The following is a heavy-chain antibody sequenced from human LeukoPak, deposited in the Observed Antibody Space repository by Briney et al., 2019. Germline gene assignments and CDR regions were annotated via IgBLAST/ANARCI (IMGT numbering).Heavy chain of an antibody. Sequence: PGGSQRLSCVASGSTFSNYAMSWVRQAPGKGLEWVSVISASGRSTYYADSVRGRFAISRDNSKNTLDLQMNSLRAEDTAVYYCAKDPDRSGWSSYYFDYWGQGTLVTVSS. CDR2: ISASGRST. J-gene: IGHJ4*02. CDR3: AKDPDRSGWSSYYFDY. CDR1: GSTFSNYA. V-gene: IGHV3-23*01. D-gene: IGHD3-22*01.